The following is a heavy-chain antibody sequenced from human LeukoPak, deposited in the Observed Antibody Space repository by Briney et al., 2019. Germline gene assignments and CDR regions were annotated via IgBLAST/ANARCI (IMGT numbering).Heavy chain of an antibody. D-gene: IGHD3-3*01. CDR1: GYTFTSYY. CDR2: INPSGGST. CDR3: ARDGPSSTIFGVVIRSYGMDV. J-gene: IGHJ6*02. Sequence: GASVKVSCKASGYTFTSYYMHWVRQAPGQGLEWMGIINPSGGSTSYAQKLQGRVTMTRDTSTSTVYMELSSLRSEDTAVYYCARDGPSSTIFGVVIRSYGMDVWGQGTTVTVSS. V-gene: IGHV1-46*01.